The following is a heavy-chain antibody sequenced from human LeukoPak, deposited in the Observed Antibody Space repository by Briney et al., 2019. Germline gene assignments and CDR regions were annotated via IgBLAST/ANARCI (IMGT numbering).Heavy chain of an antibody. Sequence: HAGGSLRLSCEASGFFFSNYWMTWVRQAPGKGLEWVANIKQDGSDKYYVESVKGRFTISRDNAKNSLYLQLNSLRVEDTAVYYCVRDNFRGIKCGTHFDYWGQGTLVTVSS. CDR1: GFFFSNYW. V-gene: IGHV3-7*04. CDR3: VRDNFRGIKCGTHFDY. J-gene: IGHJ4*02. D-gene: IGHD1-26*01. CDR2: IKQDGSDK.